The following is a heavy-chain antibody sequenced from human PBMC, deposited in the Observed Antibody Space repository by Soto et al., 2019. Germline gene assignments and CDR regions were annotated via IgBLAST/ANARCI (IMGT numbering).Heavy chain of an antibody. D-gene: IGHD4-17*01. V-gene: IGHV1-2*04. Sequence: ASVKVSCKASGYTFTGYYMHWVRQAPGQGLEWMGWINPNSGGTNYAQKFQGWVAMTRDTSIITAYMELSRLRSDDTAVYYCASGSAVTTYEGMVWFDPWGQGTLVTVSS. CDR3: ASGSAVTTYEGMVWFDP. CDR2: INPNSGGT. CDR1: GYTFTGYY. J-gene: IGHJ5*02.